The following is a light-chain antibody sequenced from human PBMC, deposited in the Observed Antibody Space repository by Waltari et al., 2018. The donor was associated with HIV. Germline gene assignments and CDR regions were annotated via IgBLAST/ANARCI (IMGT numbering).Light chain of an antibody. J-gene: IGKJ2*01. Sequence: EPVLTQSPGTLSLSSGERATLSCRAGQTINNNYLAWYQHKPGLPPRLLSYDASTRAAGIPDRFSGGGSGTDFTLTISRLEPEDFAIYFCQQYEASPPMYTFGQGTRLEV. V-gene: IGKV3-20*01. CDR3: QQYEASPPMYT. CDR1: QTINNNY. CDR2: DAS.